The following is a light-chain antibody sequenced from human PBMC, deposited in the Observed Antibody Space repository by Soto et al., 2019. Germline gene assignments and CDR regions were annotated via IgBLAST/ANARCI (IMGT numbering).Light chain of an antibody. CDR3: AAWDDSLNGVV. CDR1: SSNIGSNT. J-gene: IGLJ2*01. V-gene: IGLV1-44*01. CDR2: TNN. Sequence: QSVLTQPPSASGTPGQRVTISCSGSSSNIGSNTVNWYQQLPGTAPKLLIYTNNQRPSGVPDRFSGSKSGTSASLAISGLQSGDEADYYCAAWDDSLNGVVFGGGTKVPS.